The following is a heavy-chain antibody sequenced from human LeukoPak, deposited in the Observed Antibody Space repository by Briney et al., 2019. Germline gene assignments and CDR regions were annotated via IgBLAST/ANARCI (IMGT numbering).Heavy chain of an antibody. Sequence: ASVKVSCKASGYTFTSYGISWVRQAPGQGLEWMGWISAYNGNTNYAQKLQGRVTMTTDTSTSTAYMELRSLRSDDTAVYYCATTVSYYYGSGNYNWFDPWGQGTLVTVSS. CDR2: ISAYNGNT. CDR3: ATTVSYYYGSGNYNWFDP. D-gene: IGHD3-10*01. V-gene: IGHV1-18*01. CDR1: GYTFTSYG. J-gene: IGHJ5*02.